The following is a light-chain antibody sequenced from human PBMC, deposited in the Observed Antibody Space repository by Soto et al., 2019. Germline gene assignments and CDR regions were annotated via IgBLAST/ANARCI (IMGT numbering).Light chain of an antibody. CDR3: QQHNNWPPWT. J-gene: IGKJ1*01. Sequence: ETVMTQSPATLSVSPGERATLSCRASQSVNTKLAWYQQKPGQAPRLLIYGASTRATGVPARFSGCGSGTDFTLTINSLQSEDFAVYYCQQHNNWPPWTFGQGTKVEIK. V-gene: IGKV3-15*01. CDR1: QSVNTK. CDR2: GAS.